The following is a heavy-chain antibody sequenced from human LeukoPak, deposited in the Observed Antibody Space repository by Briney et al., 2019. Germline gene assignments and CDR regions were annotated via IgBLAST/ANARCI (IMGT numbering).Heavy chain of an antibody. V-gene: IGHV3-23*01. J-gene: IGHJ4*02. CDR3: TIDQHGYNKPGEC. CDR2: ISGAGINT. CDR1: GFTFNTCA. Sequence: GGSLRLSCAASGFTFNTCAMNRVRQAPGKGLEWVSTISGAGINTYYADSVKGRFTISRDNSKGILYLQMNSLSADDTAVYYCTIDQHGYNKPGECWGQGALVTVSS. D-gene: IGHD1-1*01.